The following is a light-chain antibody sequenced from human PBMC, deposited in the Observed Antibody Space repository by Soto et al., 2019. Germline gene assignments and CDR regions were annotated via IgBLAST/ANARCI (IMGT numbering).Light chain of an antibody. CDR2: HVT. J-gene: IGLJ1*01. V-gene: IGLV2-14*03. Sequence: HCARTHPASGSGSPGQSITISYTGTSSDIGHYDYVSWYQQRPGKSPKLMIYHVTYLPSWVSNRYSGSNAGNSASLTISGLQADDEADYYCCSLTTSHTYVFGSGTKVTVL. CDR3: CSLTTSHTYV. CDR1: SSDIGHYDY.